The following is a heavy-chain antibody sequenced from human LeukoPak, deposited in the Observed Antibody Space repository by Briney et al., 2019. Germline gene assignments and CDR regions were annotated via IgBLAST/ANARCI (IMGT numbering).Heavy chain of an antibody. Sequence: PSETLSLTCTVSGGSISSYYWSWIRQPAGKGLEWIGRIYTSGSTNYNPSLKSRVTMSVDTSKNQFSLKLSSVTAADTAVYYCARDRVDCSGGSCYGDFDYWGQGTLVTVSS. V-gene: IGHV4-4*07. J-gene: IGHJ4*02. CDR2: IYTSGST. D-gene: IGHD2-15*01. CDR1: GGSISSYY. CDR3: ARDRVDCSGGSCYGDFDY.